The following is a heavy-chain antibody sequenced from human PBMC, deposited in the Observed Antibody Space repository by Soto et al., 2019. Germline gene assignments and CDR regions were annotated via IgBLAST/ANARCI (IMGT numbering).Heavy chain of an antibody. V-gene: IGHV6-1*01. Sequence: SQTLSLTCAISGDGVSSNSATWNWIRQSPSRGLEWLGRTYYRSKWYNEYAISVKSRIIINPDTSQNRFSLKFNSVTPEDTAIYYCASGRYMDVWGKGSMVTVSS. J-gene: IGHJ6*03. CDR1: GDGVSSNSAT. CDR3: ASGRYMDV. CDR2: TYYRSKWYN.